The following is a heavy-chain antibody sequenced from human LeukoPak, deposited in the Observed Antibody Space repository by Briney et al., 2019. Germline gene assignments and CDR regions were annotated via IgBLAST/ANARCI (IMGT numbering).Heavy chain of an antibody. CDR2: ISAYNGNT. Sequence: ASVKVSCKASGYTFTSYGISWVRQAPGQGLEWMGWISAYNGNTNYAQKLQGRVTMTTDTPTSTAYMELRSLRSDDTAVYYCARDSETTVTDDAFDIWGQGTMVTVSS. V-gene: IGHV1-18*01. D-gene: IGHD4-17*01. J-gene: IGHJ3*02. CDR3: ARDSETTVTDDAFDI. CDR1: GYTFTSYG.